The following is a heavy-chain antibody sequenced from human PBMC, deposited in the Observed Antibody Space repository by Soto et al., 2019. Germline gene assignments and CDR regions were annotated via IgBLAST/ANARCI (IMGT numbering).Heavy chain of an antibody. V-gene: IGHV3-23*01. CDR1: GFTLTNYA. CDR2: ISGSGGSI. Sequence: GSLRLSCVASGFTLTNYAMTWVRQAPGKGLEWVSVISGSGGSIYYADSVKGRFSISRDTSRNTLYLHMNGLRAEDAALYYCARYVAPSPTVIRAFDYWGQGTLVTVSS. J-gene: IGHJ4*02. CDR3: ARYVAPSPTVIRAFDY. D-gene: IGHD1-1*01.